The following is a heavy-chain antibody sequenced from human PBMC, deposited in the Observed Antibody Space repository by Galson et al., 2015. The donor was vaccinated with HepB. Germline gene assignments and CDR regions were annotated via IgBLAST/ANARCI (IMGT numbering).Heavy chain of an antibody. CDR1: GFSVSTNY. V-gene: IGHV3-21*01. D-gene: IGHD6-13*01. CDR3: ARSSGHSRTWYAGPADFDS. CDR2: TTTTSSYV. Sequence: SLRLSCAASGFSVSTNYMTWVRQAPGKGLEWVSSTTTTSSYVYYSASVRGRFRISRDNAKNSLYLQMNNLRVEDTAIYYCARSSGHSRTWYAGPADFDSWGPGTLVTVSS. J-gene: IGHJ4*02.